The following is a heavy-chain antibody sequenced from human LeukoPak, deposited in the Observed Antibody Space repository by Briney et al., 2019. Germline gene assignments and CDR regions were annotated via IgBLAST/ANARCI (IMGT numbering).Heavy chain of an antibody. CDR1: GYTFTSYG. Sequence: ASVKVSCKASGYTFTSYGISWVRQAPGQGLEWMGWISAYNGNTNYAQKLQGRVTMTTDTSTSTAYMELRSPRSDDTAVYYCATGWAAGKRGPNFDYWGQGTLVTVSS. CDR2: ISAYNGNT. V-gene: IGHV1-18*01. J-gene: IGHJ4*02. D-gene: IGHD6-13*01. CDR3: ATGWAAGKRGPNFDY.